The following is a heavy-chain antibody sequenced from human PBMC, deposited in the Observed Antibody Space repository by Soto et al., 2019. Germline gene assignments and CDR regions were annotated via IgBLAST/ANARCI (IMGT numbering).Heavy chain of an antibody. J-gene: IGHJ5*02. D-gene: IGHD5-18*01. CDR1: GGTFSSYA. Sequence: QVQLVQSGAEVKKPGSSVKVSCKASGGTFSSYAISWVRQAPGQGLEWMGGIIPIFGTANYAQKFQAGVTITADEATSRAYMELSGLRSEDTAVYYCAGDSRLHWCDPWGQGSLVIVSS. CDR3: AGDSRLHWCDP. CDR2: IIPIFGTA. V-gene: IGHV1-69*12.